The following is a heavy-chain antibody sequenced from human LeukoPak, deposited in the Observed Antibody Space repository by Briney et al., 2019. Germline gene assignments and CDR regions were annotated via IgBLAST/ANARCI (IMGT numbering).Heavy chain of an antibody. CDR3: ARDRKYSSSGYYFYYMDV. V-gene: IGHV4-59*12. CDR2: IYYSGST. J-gene: IGHJ6*03. Sequence: SETLSLTCTVSGGSISSYYWSWIRQPPGKGLEWVGHIYYSGSTNYNPSLKSRVTISADTSKNQFSLELNSVTAADTAVYYCARDRKYSSSGYYFYYMDVWGKGTTVTVSS. CDR1: GGSISSYY. D-gene: IGHD6-6*01.